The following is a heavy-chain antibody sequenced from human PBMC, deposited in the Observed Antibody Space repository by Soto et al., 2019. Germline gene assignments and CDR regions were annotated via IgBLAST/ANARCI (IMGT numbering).Heavy chain of an antibody. CDR1: GFTFSAYA. J-gene: IGHJ6*02. CDR2: ISGSAGAT. Sequence: GGSLILSCAASGFTFSAYAMTWVRQAPGKGLEWVSVISGSAGATYYADSVKGRFTISRDNSKNTLYLQMNSLRAEDTAVYYCARLHGYCINTSCSGHYALDVWGQGTTVTVSS. V-gene: IGHV3-23*01. CDR3: ARLHGYCINTSCSGHYALDV. D-gene: IGHD2-2*01.